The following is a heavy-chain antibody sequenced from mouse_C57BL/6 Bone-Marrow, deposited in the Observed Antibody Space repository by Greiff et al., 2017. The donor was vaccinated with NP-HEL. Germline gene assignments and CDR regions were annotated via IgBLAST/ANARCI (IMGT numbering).Heavy chain of an antibody. Sequence: VQLQQPGAELVKPGASVKLSCKASGYTFTSYWMQWVKQRPGQGLEWIGEIDPSDSYTNYNQKFKGKATLTVDTSSSTAYMQLSSLTSEDSAVYYCAREGHYDVGYYFDYWGQGTTLTVSS. V-gene: IGHV1-50*01. D-gene: IGHD2-4*01. CDR2: IDPSDSYT. J-gene: IGHJ2*01. CDR1: GYTFTSYW. CDR3: AREGHYDVGYYFDY.